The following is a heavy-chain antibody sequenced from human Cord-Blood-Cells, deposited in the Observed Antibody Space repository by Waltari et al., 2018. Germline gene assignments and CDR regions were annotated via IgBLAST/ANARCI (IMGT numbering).Heavy chain of an antibody. V-gene: IGHV4-39*01. D-gene: IGHD1-7*01. Sequence: QLQLQESGPGLVKPSETLSLTCTVSGGSISSSSYYWGWIRQPPGKGLEWIGSIYYSGSTYYKPSLKSRVTISVDTSKNQFSLKLSSVTAADTAVYYCARLNWNYAFDIWGQGTMVTVSS. J-gene: IGHJ3*02. CDR3: ARLNWNYAFDI. CDR1: GGSISSSSYY. CDR2: IYYSGST.